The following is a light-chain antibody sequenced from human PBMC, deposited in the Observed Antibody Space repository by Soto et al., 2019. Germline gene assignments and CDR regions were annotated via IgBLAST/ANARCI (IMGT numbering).Light chain of an antibody. CDR2: AAS. V-gene: IGKV1-27*01. CDR3: QKYNSALEGFT. J-gene: IGKJ3*01. CDR1: QGISNY. Sequence: DIQMTQSPSSLSASVGDRVTITCRASQGISNYLAWYQQKPGKVPKLLIYAASTLQSGVPSRFSGSGSGTDFTLTISSPQPEDVATYYCQKYNSALEGFTFGPGTKVDIK.